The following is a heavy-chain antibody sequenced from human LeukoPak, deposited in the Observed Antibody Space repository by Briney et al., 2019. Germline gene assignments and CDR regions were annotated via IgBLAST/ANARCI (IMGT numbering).Heavy chain of an antibody. D-gene: IGHD2-2*01. CDR1: GGSISSYY. Sequence: SETLSLTCTVSGGSISSYYWSWIRQPPGKGLEWIGYIYYSGSTNYNPSLKGRVTISVDTSKNQFSLKLSSVTAADTAVYYCARGGEGYCSSTSCRDNWFDPWGQGTQVTVSS. CDR3: ARGGEGYCSSTSCRDNWFDP. CDR2: IYYSGST. J-gene: IGHJ5*02. V-gene: IGHV4-59*01.